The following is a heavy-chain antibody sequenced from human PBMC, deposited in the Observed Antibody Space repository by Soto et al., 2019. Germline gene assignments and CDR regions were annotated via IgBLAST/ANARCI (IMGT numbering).Heavy chain of an antibody. CDR3: ARERGYSGYDSSGKFDP. CDR1: GYTFTSYD. V-gene: IGHV1-8*01. J-gene: IGHJ5*02. Sequence: ASVKVSCKASGYTFTSYDINWVRQATGQGLEWMGWMNPNSGNTGYAQKFQGRVTMTRNTSISTAYMELSSLRSEDTAVYYCARERGYSGYDSSGKFDPWAQGTLVTVSS. D-gene: IGHD5-12*01. CDR2: MNPNSGNT.